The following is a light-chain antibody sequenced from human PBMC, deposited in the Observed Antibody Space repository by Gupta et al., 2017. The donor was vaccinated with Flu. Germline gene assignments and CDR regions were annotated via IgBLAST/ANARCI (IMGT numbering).Light chain of an antibody. CDR1: SPNIGAGYD. CDR3: QSFDRSLSGAVV. J-gene: IGLJ2*01. V-gene: IGLV1-40*01. Sequence: QSVLTPPPSVSGAPGQSVTISCTGSSPNIGAGYDVHWYQQLPGTAPKLLIFGNTNRPSGVPDRFSGSKSGTSGSLTITGLQADDEADYYCQSFDRSLSGAVVFGGGTKLTVL. CDR2: GNT.